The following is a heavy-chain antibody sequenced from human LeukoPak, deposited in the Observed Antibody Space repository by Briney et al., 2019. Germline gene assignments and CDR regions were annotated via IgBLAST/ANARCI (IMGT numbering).Heavy chain of an antibody. V-gene: IGHV4-39*07. CDR2: IYYSGST. CDR1: GGSISSSSYY. CDR3: AREGRYYYDSSDYYRRKSYYHYMDV. J-gene: IGHJ6*03. D-gene: IGHD3-22*01. Sequence: RSSETLSLTCTVSGGSISSSSYYWGWIRQPPGKGLEWIGSIYYSGSTYYNPSLKSRVTMSVDTSKNQFSLKLNSVTAADTAVYYCAREGRYYYDSSDYYRRKSYYHYMDVWGKGTTVTISS.